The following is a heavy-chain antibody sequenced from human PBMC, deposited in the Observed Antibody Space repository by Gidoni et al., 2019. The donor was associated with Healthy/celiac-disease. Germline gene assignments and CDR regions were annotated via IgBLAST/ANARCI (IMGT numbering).Heavy chain of an antibody. Sequence: EVQLLESGGGLVQPGGSLRLSCAASGFTFHSYAMSWVRQAPGKGWELVLAIRGSGGSTYYADSVKGRFTISRDNSKNTLYLQMNSLRAEDTAVYYCAKVGGRYSYGLGYFDYWGQGTLVTVSS. CDR2: IRGSGGST. D-gene: IGHD5-18*01. J-gene: IGHJ4*02. CDR3: AKVGGRYSYGLGYFDY. V-gene: IGHV3-23*01. CDR1: GFTFHSYA.